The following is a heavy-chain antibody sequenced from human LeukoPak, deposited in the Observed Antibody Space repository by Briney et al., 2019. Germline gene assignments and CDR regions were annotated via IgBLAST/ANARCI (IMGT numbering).Heavy chain of an antibody. D-gene: IGHD1-26*01. V-gene: IGHV1-8*02. CDR1: GYTFTSYD. Sequence: GASVKVSCKASGYTFTSYDINWVRQATGQGLEWMGWMNPNSGNTGYAQKFQGRVIMTRDTSTSTVYMELSSLRSEDTAVYYCARGVYVWWELHRNWFDPWGQGTLVTVSS. CDR3: ARGVYVWWELHRNWFDP. CDR2: MNPNSGNT. J-gene: IGHJ5*02.